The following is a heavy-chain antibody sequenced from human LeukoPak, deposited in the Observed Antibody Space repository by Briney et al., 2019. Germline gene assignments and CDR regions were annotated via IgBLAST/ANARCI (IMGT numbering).Heavy chain of an antibody. D-gene: IGHD3-16*01. Sequence: GGSLRLSCAASGFTVSNNYMSWVRQAPGKELEWVSVIYSGDNTYYVESVKGRFTISRDNSKNTLFLQMNRLRAENTAVYYCAGRRVLDASFDYWGQGTLVTVSS. CDR3: AGRRVLDASFDY. CDR1: GFTVSNNY. CDR2: IYSGDNT. J-gene: IGHJ4*02. V-gene: IGHV3-66*02.